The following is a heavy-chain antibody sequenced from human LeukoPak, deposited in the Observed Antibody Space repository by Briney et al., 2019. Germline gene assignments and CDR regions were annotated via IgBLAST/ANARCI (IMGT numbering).Heavy chain of an antibody. J-gene: IGHJ5*02. V-gene: IGHV4-59*01. CDR2: IYYSGST. D-gene: IGHD6-19*01. Sequence: PSETLSLTCTVSGGSISSYYWSWIRQPPGKGLEWIGYIYYSGSTNYNPSLKSRVTISVDTSKNQFSLKLSSVTAADTAVYYCARARIAVAGLFSDPWGQGTLVTVSS. CDR1: GGSISSYY. CDR3: ARARIAVAGLFSDP.